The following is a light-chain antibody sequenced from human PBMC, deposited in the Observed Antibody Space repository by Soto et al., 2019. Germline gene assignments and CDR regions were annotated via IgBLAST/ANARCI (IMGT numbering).Light chain of an antibody. CDR3: QQTYSIRT. Sequence: DIQMTQSPSSLSASVGDRVTITCRASQNVANFLNWYQQKPGKAPELLIYAASNLQSGVPSRFSGSGSGTDFTLTISSLQPEDFATYYCQQTYSIRTFGQGTKVEIK. V-gene: IGKV1-39*01. J-gene: IGKJ1*01. CDR2: AAS. CDR1: QNVANF.